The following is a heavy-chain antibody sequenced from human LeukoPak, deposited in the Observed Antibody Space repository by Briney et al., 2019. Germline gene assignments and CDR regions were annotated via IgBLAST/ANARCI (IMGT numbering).Heavy chain of an antibody. CDR2: MNPNSGNT. CDR1: GYTFTSCD. Sequence: ASVKVSCKASGYTFTSCDINWVRQATGQGLEWMGWMNPNSGNTGYAQKFQGRVTMTRNTSISTAYMEMSSLRSEDTAVYYCARGPFDYYDSSGPSLDYWGQGTLVTVSS. D-gene: IGHD3-22*01. V-gene: IGHV1-8*01. J-gene: IGHJ4*02. CDR3: ARGPFDYYDSSGPSLDY.